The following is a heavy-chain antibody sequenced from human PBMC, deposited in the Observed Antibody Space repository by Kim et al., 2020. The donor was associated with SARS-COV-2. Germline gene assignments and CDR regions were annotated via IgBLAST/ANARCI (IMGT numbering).Heavy chain of an antibody. V-gene: IGHV3-21*01. J-gene: IGHJ3*02. Sequence: YADSVKGRFTISSDNAKNSLYLQMNSLGAEDSAVSYCARDGGLRLSAFDIWGQWTMVTVSS. D-gene: IGHD5-12*01. CDR3: ARDGGLRLSAFDI.